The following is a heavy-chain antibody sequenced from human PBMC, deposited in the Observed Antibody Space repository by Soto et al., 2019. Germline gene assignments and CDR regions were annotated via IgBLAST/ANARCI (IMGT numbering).Heavy chain of an antibody. D-gene: IGHD6-19*01. V-gene: IGHV4-59*08. CDR1: GGSISSYY. J-gene: IGHJ4*02. Sequence: QVQLQESGPGLVKPSETLSLTCTVSGGSISSYYWSWIRQPPGKGLEWIGYIYYSGSTNYNPSLKSRVTISVDTSKNQFSLKLSSVTAADTAVYYCARCFGSGWYDYWGQGTLVTVSS. CDR2: IYYSGST. CDR3: ARCFGSGWYDY.